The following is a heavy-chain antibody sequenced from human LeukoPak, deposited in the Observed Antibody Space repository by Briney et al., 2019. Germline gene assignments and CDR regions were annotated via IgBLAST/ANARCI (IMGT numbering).Heavy chain of an antibody. CDR3: ARDHSYCSGGSCYLVDV. V-gene: IGHV3-21*01. J-gene: IGHJ6*02. CDR2: ISSSSSYI. D-gene: IGHD2-15*01. CDR1: GFTFSSYS. Sequence: NPGGSLRLSCAASGFTFSSYSMNWVRQAPGKGLEWVSSISSSSSYIYYADSVKGRFTISRDNAKNSLYLQMNSLRAEDTAVYYCARDHSYCSGGSCYLVDVWGRGTTVTVSS.